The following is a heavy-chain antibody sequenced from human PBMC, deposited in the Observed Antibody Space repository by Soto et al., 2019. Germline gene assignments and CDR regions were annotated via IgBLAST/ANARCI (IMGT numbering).Heavy chain of an antibody. Sequence: GGSLRLSCAASGFTFSSYSMNWVRQAPGKGLEWVSSISSSSSYIYYADSVKGRFTISRDNAKNSLYLQMNSLRAEDTAVYYCAKNPGYYYYGMDVWGQGTTVTVSS. CDR1: GFTFSSYS. CDR3: AKNPGYYYYGMDV. J-gene: IGHJ6*02. V-gene: IGHV3-21*01. CDR2: ISSSSSYI.